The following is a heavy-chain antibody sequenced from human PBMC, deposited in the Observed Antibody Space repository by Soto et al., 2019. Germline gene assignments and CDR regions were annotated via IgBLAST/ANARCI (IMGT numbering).Heavy chain of an antibody. Sequence: GGSLRLSCAASGVTFSSYGMRWVRQAPGKGLEWVAVISYDGSNKYYADSVKGRFTISRDNSKNTLYLQMNSLRAEDTAVYYCAKDQWQQLVFFFDYWGQGTLVTVSS. CDR1: GVTFSSYG. J-gene: IGHJ4*02. CDR2: ISYDGSNK. CDR3: AKDQWQQLVFFFDY. D-gene: IGHD6-13*01. V-gene: IGHV3-30*18.